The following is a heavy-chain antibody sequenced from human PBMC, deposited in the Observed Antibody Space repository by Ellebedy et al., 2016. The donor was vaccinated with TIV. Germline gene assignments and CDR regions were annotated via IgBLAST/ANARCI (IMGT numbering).Heavy chain of an antibody. CDR3: TRARVYSNGWYYPDF. J-gene: IGHJ4*02. CDR1: GFTFGGPS. D-gene: IGHD6-19*01. Sequence: PGGSLRLSCAASGFTFGGPSMTWVRQAPGKGLEWTSAVSSSCSAIFYADSVEGRFSISRDNARNSLYLQMNTFRDEDTAVYYCTRARVYSNGWYYPDFWGQGTLVAVSS. V-gene: IGHV3-48*02. CDR2: VSSSCSAI.